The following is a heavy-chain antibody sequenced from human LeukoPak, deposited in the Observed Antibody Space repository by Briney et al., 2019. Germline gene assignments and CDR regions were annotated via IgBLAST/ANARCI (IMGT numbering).Heavy chain of an antibody. V-gene: IGHV3-48*03. D-gene: IGHD3-22*01. J-gene: IGHJ4*02. CDR1: GFPFSSYE. CDR2: ISSSGSTI. CDR3: ARDNYDSSGYYFD. Sequence: GGSLRLSCAVSGFPFSSYEMNWVRQAPGKGLEWVSLISSSGSTIYYADSVKGRFTISRDNAMNSLYLQMNSLRAEDTAVYYCARDNYDSSGYYFDWGQGTLVTVSS.